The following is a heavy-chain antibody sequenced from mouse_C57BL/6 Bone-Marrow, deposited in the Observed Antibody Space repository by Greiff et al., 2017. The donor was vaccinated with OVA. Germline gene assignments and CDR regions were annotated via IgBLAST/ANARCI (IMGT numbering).Heavy chain of an antibody. CDR3: ARLRDWFAY. CDR2: ISYDGSN. V-gene: IGHV3-6*01. D-gene: IGHD1-1*01. J-gene: IGHJ3*01. CDR1: GYSITSGYY. Sequence: EVKLMESGPGLVKPSQSLSLTCSVTGYSITSGYYWNWIRQFPGNKLEWMGYISYDGSNNYNPSLKNPISITRDTSKNQFFLKLKSVTTEDTATYYCARLRDWFAYWGQGTLVTVSA.